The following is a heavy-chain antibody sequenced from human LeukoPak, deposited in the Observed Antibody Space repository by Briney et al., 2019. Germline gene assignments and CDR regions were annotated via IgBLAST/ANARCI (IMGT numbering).Heavy chain of an antibody. CDR1: GFTFDSNV. CDR2: ISYDGTTK. D-gene: IGHD3-22*01. J-gene: IGHJ4*02. Sequence: PGRSLRLSCVASGFTFDSNVMNWVRQAPDKGLEWVAFISYDGTTKFYAVSVKGRFTISRDSSKNILYLQMNSLRTEDTAVYCCVKGFYYNSRTYSSPLNYWGQGTLVTVSS. V-gene: IGHV3-30*18. CDR3: VKGFYYNSRTYSSPLNY.